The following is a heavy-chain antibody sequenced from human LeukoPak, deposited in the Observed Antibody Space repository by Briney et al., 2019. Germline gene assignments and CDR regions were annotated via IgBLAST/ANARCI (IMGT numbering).Heavy chain of an antibody. D-gene: IGHD3-22*01. J-gene: IGHJ4*02. CDR2: INPNSGVT. V-gene: IGHV1-2*02. CDR3: ARVPYYYNKDYFDY. Sequence: ASVKVSCKASGGTFSSYAISWVRQAPGQGLEWMGWINPNSGVTNYAQKFQGRVTMTRDTSITTAYMELSRLRSDDTAVYYCARVPYYYNKDYFDYWGQGTLVTVSS. CDR1: GGTFSSYA.